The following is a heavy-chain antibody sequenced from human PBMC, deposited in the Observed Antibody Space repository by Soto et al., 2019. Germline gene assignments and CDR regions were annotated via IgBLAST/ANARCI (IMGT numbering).Heavy chain of an antibody. CDR2: VYPGDAGT. V-gene: IGHV5-51*01. Sequence: PGGSLKISRKGPGYTLTRSWTARARQVLGRGREWMGNVYPGDAGTRHSPSFQGKGSISANKPISTAYLQWSSLKASDTAMYYCSRQDGSAWYYFDYWGQGTLVTVSS. CDR1: GYTLTRSW. J-gene: IGHJ4*02. CDR3: SRQDGSAWYYFDY. D-gene: IGHD6-19*01.